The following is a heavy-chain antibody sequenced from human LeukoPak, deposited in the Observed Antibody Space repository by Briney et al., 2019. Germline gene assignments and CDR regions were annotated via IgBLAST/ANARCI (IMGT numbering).Heavy chain of an antibody. V-gene: IGHV1-24*01. Sequence: APVKVSCKVSGYTLTELSMHWVRQAPGKGLEWMGGFDPEDGETIYAQKFQGRVTMTEDTSTDTAYMELSSLRSEDTAVYYCATVRCSSTSCYLDYWGQGTLVTVSS. D-gene: IGHD2-2*01. J-gene: IGHJ4*02. CDR3: ATVRCSSTSCYLDY. CDR2: FDPEDGET. CDR1: GYTLTELS.